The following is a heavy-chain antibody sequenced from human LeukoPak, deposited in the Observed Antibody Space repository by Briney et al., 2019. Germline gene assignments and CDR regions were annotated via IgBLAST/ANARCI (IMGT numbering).Heavy chain of an antibody. CDR1: GFTFSSYG. Sequence: PGGSLRLSCAASGFTFSSYGMHWVRQAPGKGLEWVAVISYDGSNKYYADSVKGRFTISRDSSKNTLYLQMNSLRAEDTAVYYCAKDTAVRYRLINWFDPWGQGTLVTVSS. J-gene: IGHJ5*02. CDR2: ISYDGSNK. CDR3: AKDTAVRYRLINWFDP. V-gene: IGHV3-30*18. D-gene: IGHD3-16*02.